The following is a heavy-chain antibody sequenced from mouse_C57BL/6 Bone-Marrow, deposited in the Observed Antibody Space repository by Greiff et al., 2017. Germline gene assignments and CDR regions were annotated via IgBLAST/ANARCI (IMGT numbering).Heavy chain of an antibody. V-gene: IGHV5-9*01. CDR2: ISGGGGNT. CDR3: ATDPQLAD. Sequence: EVKLMEPGGGLVKPGGSLKLSCAASGFTFSSYTMSWVRQTPEKRLAWVATISGGGGNTYYPESVKGRFTISRDNAKNTRYLQTSSLRSEDTALYYCATDPQLADWGQGTLVTVSA. J-gene: IGHJ3*01. CDR1: GFTFSSYT.